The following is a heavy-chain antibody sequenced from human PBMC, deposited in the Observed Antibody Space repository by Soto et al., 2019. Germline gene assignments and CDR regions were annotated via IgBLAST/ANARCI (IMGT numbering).Heavy chain of an antibody. CDR1: GFSLSTSGVG. V-gene: IGHV2-5*02. CDR3: AHSRSGLGGANFDY. J-gene: IGHJ4*02. D-gene: IGHD3-16*01. CDR2: IYWDDDK. Sequence: QITLKESGPTLIKPTQTLTLTCTFSGFSLSTSGVGVGWIRQPPGKALEWLALIYWDDDKRYSPSLKSRLTITKDTSKTQVVLTLTNMAPVATATYCCAHSRSGLGGANFDYWGQGTLVTVSS.